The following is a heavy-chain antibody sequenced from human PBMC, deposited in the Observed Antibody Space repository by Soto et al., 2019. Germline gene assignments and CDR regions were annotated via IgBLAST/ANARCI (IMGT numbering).Heavy chain of an antibody. J-gene: IGHJ4*02. CDR2: ISAYNGNT. Sequence: ASVKVSCKASGYTFTSYGISWVRQAPGQGLEWMGWISAYNGNTNYAQKLQGRVTMTTDTSTSTAYMELSSLRSEDTAVYYCASPSLYSYGYAEYYFDYWGQGTLVTVSS. D-gene: IGHD5-18*01. V-gene: IGHV1-18*01. CDR1: GYTFTSYG. CDR3: ASPSLYSYGYAEYYFDY.